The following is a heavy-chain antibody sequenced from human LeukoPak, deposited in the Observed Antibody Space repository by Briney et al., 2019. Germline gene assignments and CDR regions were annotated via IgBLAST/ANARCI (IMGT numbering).Heavy chain of an antibody. Sequence: VKASCKASGYTLSRSEINWVRQATGQRLEWMGWMNPNSGNTGYAQKFQGRVTITRNTSISTAYMELSSLRSEDTAVYYCARRLVGSLDYYYYMDVWGKGTTVTVSS. CDR3: ARRLVGSLDYYYYMDV. J-gene: IGHJ6*03. CDR2: MNPNSGNT. D-gene: IGHD1-1*01. CDR1: GYTLSRSE. V-gene: IGHV1-8*03.